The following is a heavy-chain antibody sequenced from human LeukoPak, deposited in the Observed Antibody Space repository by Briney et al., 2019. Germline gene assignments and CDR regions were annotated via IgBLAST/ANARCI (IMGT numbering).Heavy chain of an antibody. CDR2: IIPIFGTA. Sequence: ASVKVSCKASGGTFSSYAISWVRQAPGQGLEWMGGIIPIFGTANYAQKFQGRVTITADESASTAYMELSSLRSEDTAVYYCARVTGGYSFDYWGQGTLVTVSS. D-gene: IGHD3-10*01. CDR1: GGTFSSYA. CDR3: ARVTGGYSFDY. V-gene: IGHV1-69*13. J-gene: IGHJ4*02.